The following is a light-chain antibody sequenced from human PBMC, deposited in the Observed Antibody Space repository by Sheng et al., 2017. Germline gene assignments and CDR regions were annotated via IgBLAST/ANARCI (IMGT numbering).Light chain of an antibody. V-gene: IGKV3-20*01. CDR2: GAS. CDR1: QSVASRY. J-gene: IGKJ1*01. Sequence: EIVLTQSPGTLSLSPGERATLSCRASQSVASRYFAWYQQKPGQAPRLLIYGASTRATGIPDRFSGSGSGTDFTLTISRLEPEDFAVYYCQQYGSSLPWTFGQGTKVEIK. CDR3: QQYGSSLPWT.